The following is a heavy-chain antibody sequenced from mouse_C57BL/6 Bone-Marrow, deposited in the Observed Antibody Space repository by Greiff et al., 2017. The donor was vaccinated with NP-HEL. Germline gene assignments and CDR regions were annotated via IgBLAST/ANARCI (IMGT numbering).Heavy chain of an antibody. D-gene: IGHD1-1*01. J-gene: IGHJ3*01. CDR3: AGRDYGSSNGFAY. V-gene: IGHV1-85*01. CDR1: GYTFTSYG. Sequence: VQLQQSGPELVKPGASVKLSCKASGYTFTSYGINWVKQRPGQGLEWIGWIYPRDGSTNYNQKFKGKATLTVDKSSSTAYMELHSLTSADSAVDCCAGRDYGSSNGFAYWGRGTRVTVTA. CDR2: IYPRDGST.